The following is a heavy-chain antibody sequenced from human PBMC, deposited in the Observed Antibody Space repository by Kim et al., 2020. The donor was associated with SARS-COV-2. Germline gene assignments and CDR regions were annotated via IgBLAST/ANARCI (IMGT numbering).Heavy chain of an antibody. CDR2: IIPVFGTA. J-gene: IGHJ4*02. D-gene: IGHD4-4*01. CDR3: ARDLTYTNYEDDF. Sequence: SVKVSCKASGDTFSSYSITWARQAPGQGLEWMGDIIPVFGTANYAQKFQGRVTITADESTNTVYMDLNSLRSEDTAVYYCARDLTYTNYEDDFWGPGTPVTVSS. V-gene: IGHV1-69*13. CDR1: GDTFSSYS.